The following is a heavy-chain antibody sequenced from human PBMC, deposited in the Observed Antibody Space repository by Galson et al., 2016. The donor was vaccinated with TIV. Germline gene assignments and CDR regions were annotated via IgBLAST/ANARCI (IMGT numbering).Heavy chain of an antibody. J-gene: IGHJ4*02. CDR3: AHRGDGHNKIFDY. D-gene: IGHD5-24*01. CDR1: GFSLPTSGVG. V-gene: IGHV2-5*02. CDR2: IYWDDRK. Sequence: PALVKPPQTLTLTCSFSGFSLPTSGVGVGWIRQPPRKALEWLGFIYWDDRKLYSPPLKNRLTITRDTSKNQVVLTMTNMDPVDTATYYCAHRGDGHNKIFDYWGQGTLVTVSS.